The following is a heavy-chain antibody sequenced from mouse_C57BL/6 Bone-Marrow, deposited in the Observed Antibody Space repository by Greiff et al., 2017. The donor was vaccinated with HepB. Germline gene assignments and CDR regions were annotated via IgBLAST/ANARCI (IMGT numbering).Heavy chain of an antibody. D-gene: IGHD2-4*01. V-gene: IGHV1-5*01. Sequence: EVKLQQSGPVLARPGASVKMSCKTSGYTFTSYWMHWVKQRPGQGLEWIGAIYPGNSDTSYNQKFKGKAKLTAVTSASTAYMELSSLTNEDSAVYYCTRRVIYYDYDGDYWGQGTTLTVSS. CDR1: GYTFTSYW. CDR2: IYPGNSDT. CDR3: TRRVIYYDYDGDY. J-gene: IGHJ2*01.